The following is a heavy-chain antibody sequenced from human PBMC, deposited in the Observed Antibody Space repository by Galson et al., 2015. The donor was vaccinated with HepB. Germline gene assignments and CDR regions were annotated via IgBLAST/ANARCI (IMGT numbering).Heavy chain of an antibody. CDR2: ISSSSSYT. Sequence: SLRLSCAASGFTFSDYYMSWIRQAPGKGLEWVSYISSSSSYTNYADSVKGRFTISRDNAKNSLYLQMNSLSAEDTAVYYCARAPQNAADYYYYGMDVWGQGTTVTVSS. CDR3: ARAPQNAADYYYYGMDV. CDR1: GFTFSDYY. V-gene: IGHV3-11*06. J-gene: IGHJ6*02. D-gene: IGHD6-25*01.